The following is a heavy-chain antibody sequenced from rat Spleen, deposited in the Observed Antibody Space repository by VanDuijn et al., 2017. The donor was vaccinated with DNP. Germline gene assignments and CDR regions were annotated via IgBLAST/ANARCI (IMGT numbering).Heavy chain of an antibody. CDR1: GFIFSNYW. CDR3: ATRGSYYSSYLY. J-gene: IGHJ2*01. CDR2: ISNTGDST. D-gene: IGHD1-2*01. V-gene: IGHV5-31*01. Sequence: EVQLVESGGGPVQPGRSLKLSCVASGFIFSNYWMTWIRQAPGKGLEWVASISNTGDSTYYRDSVKGRFTISRDNAKSTLYLQMDSLRSEDTATYYCATRGSYYSSYLYWGQGVMATVSS.